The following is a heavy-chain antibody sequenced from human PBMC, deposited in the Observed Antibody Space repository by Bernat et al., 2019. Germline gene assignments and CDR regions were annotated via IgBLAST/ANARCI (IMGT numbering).Heavy chain of an antibody. CDR3: AGSGYSQYYYGLDV. D-gene: IGHD3-22*01. CDR2: IYSGGST. Sequence: EVQLVESGGGLIQPGGSLRLSCAASGFTVSSNYMSWVRQAPGKGLEWVSVIYSGGSTYYADSVKGRFTISRDNSKNPLYLQMNSLRAEDTAVYYCAGSGYSQYYYGLDVWGQGTTVTVSS. CDR1: GFTVSSNY. J-gene: IGHJ6*02. V-gene: IGHV3-53*01.